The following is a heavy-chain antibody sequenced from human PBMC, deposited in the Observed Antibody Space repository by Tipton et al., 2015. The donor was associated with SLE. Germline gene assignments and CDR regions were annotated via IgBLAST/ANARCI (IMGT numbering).Heavy chain of an antibody. CDR2: IYYSGGT. CDR3: ARHRGSGWVLDAFDI. J-gene: IGHJ3*02. D-gene: IGHD6-19*01. CDR1: SGSISSYY. V-gene: IGHV4-59*08. Sequence: LRLSCTVSSGSISSYYSSWIRQPTGKRLEWIGYIYYSGGTNYNPSLKSRVTLSVDTSKNQFSLKLSSVTAADTAVYYCARHRGSGWVLDAFDIWGQGTMVTVSS.